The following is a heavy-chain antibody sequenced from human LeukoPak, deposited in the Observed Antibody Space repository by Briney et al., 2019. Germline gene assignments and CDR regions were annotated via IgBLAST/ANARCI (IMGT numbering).Heavy chain of an antibody. Sequence: GRSLRLSCIASGFTFSEYAMHWVRQAPGSGPEWVAFISSDGSDKYYADSVEGRFTISRDNSKSTLYLQMSSLRPDDTAVFSCARDVHYTSSKPGWPFDVWGQGTVVTVSS. D-gene: IGHD1-1*01. CDR2: ISSDGSDK. J-gene: IGHJ3*01. CDR1: GFTFSEYA. V-gene: IGHV3-30*15. CDR3: ARDVHYTSSKPGWPFDV.